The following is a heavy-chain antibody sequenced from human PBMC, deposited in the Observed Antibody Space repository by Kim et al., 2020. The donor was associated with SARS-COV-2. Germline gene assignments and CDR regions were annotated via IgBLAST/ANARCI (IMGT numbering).Heavy chain of an antibody. D-gene: IGHD5-18*01. CDR1: GGSISSGSYY. Sequence: SETLSLTCTVSGGSISSGSYYWSWIRQPAGKGLEWIGRIYTSGSTNYNPSLKSRVTISVDTSKNQFSLKLSSVTAADTAVYYCASVQNKYDTAMVEGAFDIWGQGTMVTVSS. J-gene: IGHJ3*02. CDR2: IYTSGST. CDR3: ASVQNKYDTAMVEGAFDI. V-gene: IGHV4-61*02.